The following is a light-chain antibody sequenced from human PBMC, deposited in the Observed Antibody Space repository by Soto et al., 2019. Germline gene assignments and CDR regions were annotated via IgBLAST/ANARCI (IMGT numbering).Light chain of an antibody. CDR1: QTITFY. J-gene: IGKJ2*01. Sequence: DIQMTQSPSSLSASVGDRVAITCRASQTITFYLNWYQLEPGKPPKLLIYGANTLQSGVPSRFSAGGSGTDFTLTISGLQPDDFATYYCQQYKDYVYTFGQGTKVESK. CDR3: QQYKDYVYT. V-gene: IGKV1-39*01. CDR2: GAN.